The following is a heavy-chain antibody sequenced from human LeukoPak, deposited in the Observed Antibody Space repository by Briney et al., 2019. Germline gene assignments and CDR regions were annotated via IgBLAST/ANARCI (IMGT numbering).Heavy chain of an antibody. CDR1: GFTVSRNY. CDR2: IYSGGST. V-gene: IGHV3-53*01. D-gene: IGHD4-23*01. Sequence: GGSVRLSRAASGFTVSRNYMSWARQAPGKGLEWVSVIYSGGSTYYAGSVKGRFTISRDNSKNTLYLQMNSLRAEDTAVYYCARTVRWYPSMDVWGKGTTVTVSS. J-gene: IGHJ6*03. CDR3: ARTVRWYPSMDV.